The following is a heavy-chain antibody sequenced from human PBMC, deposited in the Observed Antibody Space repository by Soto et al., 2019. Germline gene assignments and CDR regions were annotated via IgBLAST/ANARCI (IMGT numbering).Heavy chain of an antibody. D-gene: IGHD5-12*01. J-gene: IGHJ4*02. CDR2: ISSSSSYI. CDR3: ARDVDIVATAQFDY. Sequence: PGGSLRLSCAASGSTFSSYSMNWVRQAPGKGLEWVSSISSSSSYIYYADSVKGRFTISRDNAKNSLYLQMNSLRAEDTAVYYCARDVDIVATAQFDYWGQGTLVTVSS. V-gene: IGHV3-21*01. CDR1: GSTFSSYS.